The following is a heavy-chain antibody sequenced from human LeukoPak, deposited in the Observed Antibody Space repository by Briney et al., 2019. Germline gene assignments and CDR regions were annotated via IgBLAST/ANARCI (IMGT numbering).Heavy chain of an antibody. CDR1: GFTFSSYT. D-gene: IGHD4-17*01. V-gene: IGHV3-64D*06. Sequence: GGSLRLSCSASGFTFSSYTMYWVRQAPGKGMEYVSTITGNGDITNYEDSVKGRFTISRDNSKNTMNLLMSSLRPEYTAVYYCVKQHGDCRPSGYFLHWGQGTLVTVSS. CDR2: ITGNGDIT. CDR3: VKQHGDCRPSGYFLH. J-gene: IGHJ1*01.